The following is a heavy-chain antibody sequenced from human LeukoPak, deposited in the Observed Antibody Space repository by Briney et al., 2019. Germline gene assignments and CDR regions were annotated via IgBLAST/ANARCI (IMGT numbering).Heavy chain of an antibody. CDR1: GFTFSNHG. CDR2: ISPSGDIT. V-gene: IGHV3-23*01. Sequence: GGSLRLSCAASGFTFSNHGMDWVRQAPGKGLEWVSGISPSGDITYYADSGNGLFTISRDNAKHSLYLQMNSLRAEDTAVYYCAELGITMIGRVWGKGTTVTISS. J-gene: IGHJ6*04. D-gene: IGHD3-10*02. CDR3: AELGITMIGRV.